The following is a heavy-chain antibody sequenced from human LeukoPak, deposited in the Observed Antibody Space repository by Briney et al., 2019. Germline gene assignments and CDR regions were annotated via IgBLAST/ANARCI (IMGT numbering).Heavy chain of an antibody. V-gene: IGHV5-51*01. D-gene: IGHD6-13*01. CDR2: IYPGDSDT. J-gene: IGHJ6*02. CDR1: GYSFTSYW. CDR3: ARLFYGPRAAAGTNYYYGMDV. Sequence: GESLKISCKGSGYSFTSYWIGWVRQMPGKGLEWMGTIYPGDSDTRYSPSFQGQVTISADKSISTAYLQWSSLKASDTAMYYCARLFYGPRAAAGTNYYYGMDVWGQGTTVTVSS.